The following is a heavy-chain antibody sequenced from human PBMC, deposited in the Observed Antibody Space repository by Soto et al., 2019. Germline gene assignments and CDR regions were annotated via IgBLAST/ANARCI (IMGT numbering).Heavy chain of an antibody. Sequence: DVQLVESGGGLVKPGGSLRLTCAASGFTFSDYSMNWVRQAPGKGLQWVSSISSRSSHIYYAESVKGRFTISRDNAKTSLFLQMSSLRAEDTAVYYCASHLGVYSPYLQHWGQGTLVTVSS. J-gene: IGHJ1*01. CDR2: ISSRSSHI. CDR3: ASHLGVYSPYLQH. CDR1: GFTFSDYS. V-gene: IGHV3-21*01. D-gene: IGHD2-8*01.